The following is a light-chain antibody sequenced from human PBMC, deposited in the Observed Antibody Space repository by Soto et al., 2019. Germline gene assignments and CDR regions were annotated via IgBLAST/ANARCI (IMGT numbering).Light chain of an antibody. CDR1: QSVLYSSNTKNY. J-gene: IGKJ4*01. V-gene: IGKV4-1*01. CDR2: WAS. CDR3: QQYYRTPLT. Sequence: DIVMTQSPDSLAVSLGERATINCKSSQSVLYSSNTKNYLVWYQQKPGQPPKLLIYWASTRESGVPDRFSGSGSGTDFTLTSSSLQAEDVAVYYCQQYYRTPLTVGGGTKVEIK.